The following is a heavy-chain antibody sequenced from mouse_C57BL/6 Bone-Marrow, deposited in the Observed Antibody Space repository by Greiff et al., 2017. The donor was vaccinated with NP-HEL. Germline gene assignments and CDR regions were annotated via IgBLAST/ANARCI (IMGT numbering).Heavy chain of an antibody. J-gene: IGHJ3*01. CDR1: GFTFSDYY. CDR2: ISNGGGST. CDR3: ASPLYYGYGDGFAY. Sequence: EVQVVESGGGLVQPGGSLKLSCAASGFTFSDYYMYWVRQTPEKRLEWVAYISNGGGSTYYPDTVKGRFTISRDNAKNTLYLQMSRLKSEDTAMYYCASPLYYGYGDGFAYWGQGTLVTVSA. V-gene: IGHV5-12*01. D-gene: IGHD2-2*01.